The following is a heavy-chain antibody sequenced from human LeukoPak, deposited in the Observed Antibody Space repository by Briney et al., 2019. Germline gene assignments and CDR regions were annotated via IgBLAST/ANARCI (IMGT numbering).Heavy chain of an antibody. CDR3: ARDRDYYNYFEY. V-gene: IGHV3-7*04. J-gene: IGHJ4*02. Sequence: WGSLTLFCAATAFSLTRYWRSWVRQAPGKGLDGVANIKHDGSEKYYVDSVKGRYTISRDNAKNSLYLQMNSLRGEDTAVYYCARDRDYYNYFEYWGQGTLVTVSS. CDR1: AFSLTRYW. D-gene: IGHD3-10*01. CDR2: IKHDGSEK.